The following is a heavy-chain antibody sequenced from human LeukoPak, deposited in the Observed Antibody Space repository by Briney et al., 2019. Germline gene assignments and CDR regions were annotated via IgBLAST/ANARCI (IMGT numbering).Heavy chain of an antibody. D-gene: IGHD4-17*01. J-gene: IGHJ4*02. CDR1: GGSFSGYY. Sequence: SETLSLTCAVYGGSFSGYYWSWIRQPPGKGLEWIGEINHSGSTNYNPSLKSRVTISVDTSKNQFSLDLSSVTAADTAVYYCARGGAVTRLYFFDYRDQGTLVTVSS. V-gene: IGHV4-34*01. CDR3: ARGGAVTRLYFFDY. CDR2: INHSGST.